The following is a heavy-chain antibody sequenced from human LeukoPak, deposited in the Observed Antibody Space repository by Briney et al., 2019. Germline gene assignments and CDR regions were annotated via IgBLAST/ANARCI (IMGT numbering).Heavy chain of an antibody. V-gene: IGHV1-18*01. CDR1: GYTFTSYG. Sequence: GASVKVSCKASGYTFTSYGISWVRQAPGQGLEWMGWISAYNGNTNYAQKLQGRVTMTEDTSTDTAYMELSSLRSEDTAVYYCATDLVAVAGVRGFCLGYWGQGTLVTVSS. CDR2: ISAYNGNT. J-gene: IGHJ4*02. CDR3: ATDLVAVAGVRGFCLGY. D-gene: IGHD6-19*01.